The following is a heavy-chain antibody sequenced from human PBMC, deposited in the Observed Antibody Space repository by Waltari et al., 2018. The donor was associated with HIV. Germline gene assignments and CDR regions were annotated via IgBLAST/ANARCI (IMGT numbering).Heavy chain of an antibody. D-gene: IGHD3-16*02. CDR3: ARDLNYDYVWGTYRPQYYFDY. J-gene: IGHJ4*02. V-gene: IGHV1-2*02. CDR1: GYTFTDHY. Sequence: QVQLVQSGAEVKKPGASVKVSCKASGYTFTDHYMHWVRTAPGLGLEWMGWINPTSGGTNYAQKFQDRVSMTRDTSISTAYMELSRLRSDDTAVYYCARDLNYDYVWGTYRPQYYFDYWGQGTLLTVSS. CDR2: INPTSGGT.